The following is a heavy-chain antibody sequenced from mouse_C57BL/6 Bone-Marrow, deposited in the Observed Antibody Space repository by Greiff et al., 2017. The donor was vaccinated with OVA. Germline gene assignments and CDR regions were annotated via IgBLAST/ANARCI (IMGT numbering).Heavy chain of an antibody. CDR2: IDPENGDT. V-gene: IGHV14-4*01. D-gene: IGHD2-1*01. CDR3: TSYGNFDY. CDR1: GFNIKDDY. Sequence: VQLQQSGAELVRPGASVKLSCTASGFNIKDDYMHWVKQRPEQGLEWIGWIDPENGDTEYASKFQGKATITAHTSSNTAYLQLSSLTSEDTAVYYCTSYGNFDYWGQGTTLTVSS. J-gene: IGHJ2*01.